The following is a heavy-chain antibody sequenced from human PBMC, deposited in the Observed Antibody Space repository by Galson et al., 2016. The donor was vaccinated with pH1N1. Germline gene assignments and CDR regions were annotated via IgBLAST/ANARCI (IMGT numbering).Heavy chain of an antibody. CDR1: GFTLSNYG. J-gene: IGHJ4*02. CDR3: ASDFDFWSAYYNPIDY. Sequence: SLRLSCAASGFTLSNYGMHWVRQAPGKGLEWVAFIRYDGSNKYYADSVKGRSTISRDNSKNTVFLQMNSLRTEDTAVYYCASDFDFWSAYYNPIDYWGQGTLVTVSS. D-gene: IGHD3-3*01. V-gene: IGHV3-30*02. CDR2: IRYDGSNK.